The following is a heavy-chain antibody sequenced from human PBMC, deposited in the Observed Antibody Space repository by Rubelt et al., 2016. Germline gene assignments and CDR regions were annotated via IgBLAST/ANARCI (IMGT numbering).Heavy chain of an antibody. J-gene: IGHJ4*02. CDR1: GFTFSDYY. CDR2: ISSSGSTI. Sequence: VQLVESGGGLVKPGGSLRLSCAASGFTFSDYYMSWIRQAPGKGLEWVSYISSSGSTIYYADSVKGRFTISRDNAKNSLYLQMNSLRAEDTAVYYCAREDVGITIFGVVINGPIDYWGQGTLVTVSS. V-gene: IGHV3-11*01. CDR3: AREDVGITIFGVVINGPIDY. D-gene: IGHD3-3*01.